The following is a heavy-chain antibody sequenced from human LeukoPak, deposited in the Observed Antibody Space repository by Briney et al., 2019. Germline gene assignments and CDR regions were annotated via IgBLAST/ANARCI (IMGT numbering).Heavy chain of an antibody. Sequence: SETLTLTCAVYGGSFSGYYWSWIRQPPGKGLECIGEINHSGRTNYNPSLKSRVTISVDTSKNQFSLKLSSVTAADTAVYYCARGGDSGSYLDYWGQGTRLTASS. J-gene: IGHJ4*02. CDR3: ARGGDSGSYLDY. CDR1: GGSFSGYY. V-gene: IGHV4-34*01. CDR2: INHSGRT. D-gene: IGHD1-26*01.